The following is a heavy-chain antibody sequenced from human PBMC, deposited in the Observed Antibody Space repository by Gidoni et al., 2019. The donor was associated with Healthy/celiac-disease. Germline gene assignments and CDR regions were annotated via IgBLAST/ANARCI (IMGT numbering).Heavy chain of an antibody. CDR3: ARDSNYYDSSGYYAAFDI. D-gene: IGHD3-22*01. CDR2: IYYSGST. CDR1: GGSISSYY. V-gene: IGHV4-59*01. Sequence: QVQLQESGPGLVKPSETLSLTCTVSGGSISSYYWSWIRQPPGKGLEWIGYIYYSGSTNYNPSLKSRVTISVDTSKNQFSLKLSSVTAADPAVYYCARDSNYYDSSGYYAAFDIWGQGTMVTVSS. J-gene: IGHJ3*02.